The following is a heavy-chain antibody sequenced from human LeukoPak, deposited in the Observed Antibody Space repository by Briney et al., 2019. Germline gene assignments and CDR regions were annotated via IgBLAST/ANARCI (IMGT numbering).Heavy chain of an antibody. CDR3: ARARLTYYYDSSGYYWGPNYFDY. D-gene: IGHD3-22*01. CDR1: GGSISSTSYY. J-gene: IGHJ4*02. V-gene: IGHV4-39*07. CDR2: INHSGST. Sequence: SETLSLTCAVSGGSISSTSYYWGWIRQPPGKGLEWIGEINHSGSTNYNPSLKSRVTISVDTSKNQFSLKLSSVTAADTAVYYCARARLTYYYDSSGYYWGPNYFDYWGQGTLVTVSS.